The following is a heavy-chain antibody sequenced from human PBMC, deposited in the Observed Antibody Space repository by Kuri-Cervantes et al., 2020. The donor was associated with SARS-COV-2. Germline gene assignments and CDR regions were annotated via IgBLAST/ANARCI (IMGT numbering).Heavy chain of an antibody. CDR2: IYTTGGT. Sequence: LRLTCTVSGASIGSGSNFWTWIRQPAGKGLEWIGYIYTTGGTNYNPSLKSRITISLDTSKNQFSLKLSSVTAADTAVYYCARGQGPTRGIFYYYMDVWGKGTAVTVSS. V-gene: IGHV4-61*09. CDR3: ARGQGPTRGIFYYYMDV. D-gene: IGHD3-10*01. J-gene: IGHJ6*03. CDR1: GASIGSGSNF.